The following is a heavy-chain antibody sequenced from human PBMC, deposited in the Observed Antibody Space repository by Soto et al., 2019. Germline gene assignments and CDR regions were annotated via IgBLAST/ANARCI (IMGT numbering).Heavy chain of an antibody. CDR3: ARGYPENYFYEMDV. V-gene: IGHV1-69*01. J-gene: IGHJ6*02. CDR2: IIPMFGIG. D-gene: IGHD2-2*01. CDR1: GGSFSKYG. Sequence: QVQLVQSGAEVKMPGSSVRVSCKASGGSFSKYGISWVRQAPGQGLEWMGGIIPMFGIGNYAEKFLGRVTITADESTSTSHMDLTSLRSEDTAVYFCARGYPENYFYEMDVRGQGTTVTVSS.